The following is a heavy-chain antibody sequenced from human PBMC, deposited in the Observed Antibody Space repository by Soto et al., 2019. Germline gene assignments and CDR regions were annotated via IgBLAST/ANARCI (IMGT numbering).Heavy chain of an antibody. V-gene: IGHV3-30*18. J-gene: IGHJ2*01. CDR2: ISYDGSNK. D-gene: IGHD3-10*01. CDR3: AKDGSITMVRGVIKWYFDL. Sequence: QVQLGESGGGVVQPGRSLRLSCAAAGFTFSSYGMHWVRQAPDKGLEWVAVISYDGSNKYYADSVKGRFTISRDNSKNTLYLQMNSLRAEDTAVYYCAKDGSITMVRGVIKWYFDLWGRGTLVTVS. CDR1: GFTFSSYG.